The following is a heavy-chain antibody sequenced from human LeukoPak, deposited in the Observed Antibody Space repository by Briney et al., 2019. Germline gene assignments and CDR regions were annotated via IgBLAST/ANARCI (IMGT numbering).Heavy chain of an antibody. CDR1: GYSFSSYW. J-gene: IGHJ4*02. CDR3: ARQPFGVVVRGDFDY. CDR2: IYPGDSDT. Sequence: GESLKISCKGSGYSFSSYWIGWVRQMPGKGLEWMGIIYPGDSDTRYSPSFQGQVTISADKSISTAYLQWSSLKASDTAMYYCARQPFGVVVRGDFDYWGQGTLVTVSS. D-gene: IGHD3-3*01. V-gene: IGHV5-51*01.